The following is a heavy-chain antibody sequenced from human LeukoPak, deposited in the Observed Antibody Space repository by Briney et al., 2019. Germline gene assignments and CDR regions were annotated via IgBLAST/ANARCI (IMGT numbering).Heavy chain of an antibody. V-gene: IGHV5-51*01. Sequence: GESLKISCKASGYRFTYYWIAWVRQMPGKGLEWMGIIYPYDSHTRYSPSFQGQVTISADKSISTAYLQWSSLKASDTAMYYCARLPSSGADLTCFDPWGQGTLVTVSS. CDR1: GYRFTYYW. CDR3: ARLPSSGADLTCFDP. J-gene: IGHJ5*02. CDR2: IYPYDSHT. D-gene: IGHD3-10*01.